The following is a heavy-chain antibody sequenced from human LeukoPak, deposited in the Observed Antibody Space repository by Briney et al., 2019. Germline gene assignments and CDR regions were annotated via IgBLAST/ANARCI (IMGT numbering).Heavy chain of an antibody. Sequence: GESLKISCTGSGYSFTSYWIGWVRQMPGKGLEWMGIIYPGDSDTRYSPSFQGQVTISADKSISTAYLQWSSLKASDTAMYYCARSPRDDYGRFDYWGQGTLVTVSS. CDR3: ARSPRDDYGRFDY. D-gene: IGHD3-16*01. CDR1: GYSFTSYW. J-gene: IGHJ4*02. CDR2: IYPGDSDT. V-gene: IGHV5-51*01.